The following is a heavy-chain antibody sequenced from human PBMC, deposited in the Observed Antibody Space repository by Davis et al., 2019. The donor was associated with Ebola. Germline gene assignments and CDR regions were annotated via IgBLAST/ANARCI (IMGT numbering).Heavy chain of an antibody. CDR1: GFTFTNIW. D-gene: IGHD6-13*01. J-gene: IGHJ4*02. CDR3: AKGQSSSWVYFDY. Sequence: GESLKISCAASGFTFTNIWMNWVRQAPGKGLEWVGRIRSEGAGGTRDYAASAKGRFTIWRDDSKSTVYLQMNSLRAEDTAVYYCAKGQSSSWVYFDYWGQGTLVTVSS. CDR2: IRSEGAGGTR. V-gene: IGHV3-15*07.